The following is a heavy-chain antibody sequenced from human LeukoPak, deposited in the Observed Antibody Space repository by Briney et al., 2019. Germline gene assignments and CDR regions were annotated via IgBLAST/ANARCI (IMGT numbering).Heavy chain of an antibody. V-gene: IGHV5-51*01. D-gene: IGHD3-16*01. CDR2: IYPGDSDT. J-gene: IGHJ5*02. CDR3: ARSFPLGGRGGHDWFAP. CDR1: GYSFTSYW. Sequence: GESLKISCKGSGYSFTSYWIGWVRQMPGKGLEWMGIIYPGDSDTRYSPSFQGQVTISADKSISTAYLQWSSLQASDPAMYSCARSFPLGGRGGHDWFAPGGQEPLVTVSS.